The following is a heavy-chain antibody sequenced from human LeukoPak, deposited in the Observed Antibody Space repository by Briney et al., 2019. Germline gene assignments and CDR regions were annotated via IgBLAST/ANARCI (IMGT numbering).Heavy chain of an antibody. CDR3: AGGYNGYDWSDY. V-gene: IGHV3-11*01. Sequence: GGYLRLSCAASGLSLTDNYMNWIRQAPGKGLEWIAYISSRATTIKYADSVKGRFTISRDTAKNTLYLHLNSLKSEDTALYFCAGGYNGYDWSDYWGQGALVTVSS. CDR2: ISSRATTI. CDR1: GLSLTDNY. D-gene: IGHD5-12*01. J-gene: IGHJ4*02.